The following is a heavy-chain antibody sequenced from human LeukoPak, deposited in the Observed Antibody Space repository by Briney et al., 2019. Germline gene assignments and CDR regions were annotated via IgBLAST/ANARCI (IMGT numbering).Heavy chain of an antibody. CDR1: GGSISSYY. CDR3: ARHRGIAVAGYIIDY. CDR2: IYYSGST. V-gene: IGHV4-59*08. Sequence: KPSETLSLTCTVSGGSISSYYWSWIRQPPGKGLEWIGYIYYSGSTNYNPALKSRVTISVDTSKNQFSLKLSSVTAADTAVYYCARHRGIAVAGYIIDYWGQGTLVTVSS. D-gene: IGHD6-19*01. J-gene: IGHJ4*02.